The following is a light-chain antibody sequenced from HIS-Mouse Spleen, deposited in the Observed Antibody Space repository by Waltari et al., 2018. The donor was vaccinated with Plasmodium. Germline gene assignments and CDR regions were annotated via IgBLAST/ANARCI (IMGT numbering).Light chain of an antibody. J-gene: IGLJ2*01. V-gene: IGLV2-23*01. CDR1: SSDVGSYNL. Sequence: QSALTQPASVSGSPGQSITISCTGTSSDVGSYNLVSWYQPHPGKAPKLMIYEGSTRPSGVSNRFSGSKSGNTASLTISGLQAEDEADYYCCSYAGSRMVFGGGTKLTVL. CDR2: EGS. CDR3: CSYAGSRMV.